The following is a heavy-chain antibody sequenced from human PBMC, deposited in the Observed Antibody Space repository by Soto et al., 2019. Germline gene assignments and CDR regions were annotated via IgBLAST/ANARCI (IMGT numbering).Heavy chain of an antibody. D-gene: IGHD1-1*01. CDR1: GFSFSDYS. J-gene: IGHJ4*02. V-gene: IGHV3-23*01. Sequence: EVHVFESGGGLVQPGGSLRLSCAASGFSFSDYSMAWVRQTPEKGLEWVSGMSIGGEKTFYIDSVKGRFIVSRDSSRDTVYFQMNRLRVEDTAVYYCARWNGYGDLWGQGTLVTVSS. CDR2: MSIGGEKT. CDR3: ARWNGYGDL.